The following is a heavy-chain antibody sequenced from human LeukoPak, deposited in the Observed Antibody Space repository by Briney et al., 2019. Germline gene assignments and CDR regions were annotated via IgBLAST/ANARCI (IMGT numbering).Heavy chain of an antibody. D-gene: IGHD3-16*01. J-gene: IGHJ4*02. CDR2: ISSDGSNI. CDR3: ARDWGGYGPTSHDY. Sequence: GGSLRLSCAASGFTFSRYWMHWVRHDPEKGLVWVSRISSDGSNIIYADSVKGRFTISRDNAKNTLYLEMSSLRVEDTAVYYCARDWGGYGPTSHDYWGQGTLVTVSS. CDR1: GFTFSRYW. V-gene: IGHV3-74*01.